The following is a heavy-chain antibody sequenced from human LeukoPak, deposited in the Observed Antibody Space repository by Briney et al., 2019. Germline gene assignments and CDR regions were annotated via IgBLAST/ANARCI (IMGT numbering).Heavy chain of an antibody. CDR3: ARGRITMVRGVMGQYYFDY. Sequence: SETLSLTCAVAGYAISSGYYWGWIRQPPGKGLEWIGSIYHSGSTYYNPSLKSRVTISVDTSKNQFSLQLSSVTAADTAVYYCARGRITMVRGVMGQYYFDYWGQGTLVTVSS. D-gene: IGHD3-10*01. CDR2: IYHSGST. V-gene: IGHV4-38-2*01. CDR1: GYAISSGYY. J-gene: IGHJ4*02.